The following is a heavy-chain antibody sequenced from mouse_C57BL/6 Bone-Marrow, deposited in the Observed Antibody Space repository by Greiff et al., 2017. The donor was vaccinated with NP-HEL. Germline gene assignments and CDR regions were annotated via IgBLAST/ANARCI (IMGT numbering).Heavy chain of an antibody. V-gene: IGHV2-2*01. J-gene: IGHJ4*01. D-gene: IGHD2-3*01. CDR2: IWSGGST. Sequence: VKLMESGPGLVQPSQRLSITCTVSGFSLTSYGVHWVRQSPGKGLEWLGVIWSGGSTDYNAAFISRLSISKDNSKSQVFFKMNSLQADDTAIYYCARDGYSYYAMDYWGQGTSVTVSS. CDR3: ARDGYSYYAMDY. CDR1: GFSLTSYG.